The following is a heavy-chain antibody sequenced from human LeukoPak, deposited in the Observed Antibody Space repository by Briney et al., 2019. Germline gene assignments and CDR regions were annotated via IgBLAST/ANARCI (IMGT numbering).Heavy chain of an antibody. Sequence: GRSLRLSCAASGFTFSSYAMPWVCQAPGKGLEWVAVISYDGSNKYYADSAKGRFTISRDNSKNTLYLQMNSLRAEDTAVYYCARGSYSGSYYNWFDPWGQGTLVTVSS. CDR1: GFTFSSYA. V-gene: IGHV3-30-3*01. J-gene: IGHJ5*02. CDR3: ARGSYSGSYYNWFDP. CDR2: ISYDGSNK. D-gene: IGHD1-26*01.